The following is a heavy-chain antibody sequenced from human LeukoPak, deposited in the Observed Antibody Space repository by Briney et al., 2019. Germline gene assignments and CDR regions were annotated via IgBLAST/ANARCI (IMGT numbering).Heavy chain of an antibody. CDR3: ARDLSLGYCSGGSCYYFDY. CDR2: ISSSSSYI. J-gene: IGHJ4*02. D-gene: IGHD2-15*01. V-gene: IGHV3-21*01. Sequence: GGSLRLSCAASGFTFSSYSMNWVRQAPGKGLEWVSSISSSSSYIYYADSVKGRFTISRDNAKNSLYLQMNSLRAEDTAVYYCARDLSLGYCSGGSCYYFDYWGQGTLVTVSS. CDR1: GFTFSSYS.